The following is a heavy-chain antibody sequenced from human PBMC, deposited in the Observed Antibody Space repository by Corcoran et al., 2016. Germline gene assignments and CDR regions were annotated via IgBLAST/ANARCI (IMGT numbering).Heavy chain of an antibody. CDR2: IWYDGSNK. J-gene: IGHJ6*02. V-gene: IGHV3-33*01. CDR3: ARPTRLRVVEWSPIDGGMDV. Sequence: QVQLVESGGGVVQPGRSLRLSCAASGFTFRSYGMHWVRQAPGKGPEWVAIIWYDGSNKYYADSLKGRFTISRDNSKNTLYLQMNSLRAEDTSVYYCARPTRLRVVEWSPIDGGMDVWGQGTTVTVS. CDR1: GFTFRSYG. D-gene: IGHD3-3*01.